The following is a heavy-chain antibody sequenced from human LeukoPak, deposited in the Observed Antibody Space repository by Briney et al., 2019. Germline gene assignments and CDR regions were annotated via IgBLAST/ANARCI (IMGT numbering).Heavy chain of an antibody. CDR2: TYYRSKWYN. D-gene: IGHD3-10*01. Sequence: SQTLSLTCAISGDSFSSNSGAWNWLRQSPSRGLEWLGRTYYRSKWYNDYAVSVKSRITINPATSKNQSSLQLNSVTPEDTAVYYCARGPATTGMVRGVIMLYYYYGMDVWGQGTTVTVSS. J-gene: IGHJ6*02. V-gene: IGHV6-1*01. CDR1: GDSFSSNSGA. CDR3: ARGPATTGMVRGVIMLYYYYGMDV.